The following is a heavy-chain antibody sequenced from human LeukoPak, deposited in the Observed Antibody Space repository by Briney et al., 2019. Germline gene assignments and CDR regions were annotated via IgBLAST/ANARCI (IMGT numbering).Heavy chain of an antibody. Sequence: SETLSLTCTVSGGSISSYYWSWIRQPPGKGLEWIGYIYYSGSTNYNPSLKSRVTISVDTSKNQFSLKLSSVTAADTAVYYCASGFARWFDPWGQGTLVTVSS. CDR2: IYYSGST. J-gene: IGHJ5*02. CDR1: GGSISSYY. CDR3: ASGFARWFDP. V-gene: IGHV4-59*01. D-gene: IGHD3-3*01.